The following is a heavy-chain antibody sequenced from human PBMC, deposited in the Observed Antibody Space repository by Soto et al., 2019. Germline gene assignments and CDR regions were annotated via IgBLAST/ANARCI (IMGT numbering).Heavy chain of an antibody. J-gene: IGHJ2*01. D-gene: IGHD3-10*02. Sequence: VKGLEWVSALSGSGGSTYYADSVKGRFTIPRDNSKNTLYLQMNSLRAEDTAFFFQAEDGIRDVRSVSAFLLNRSSDL. CDR3: AEDGIRDVRSVSAFLLNRSSDL. V-gene: IGHV3-23*01. CDR2: LSGSGGST.